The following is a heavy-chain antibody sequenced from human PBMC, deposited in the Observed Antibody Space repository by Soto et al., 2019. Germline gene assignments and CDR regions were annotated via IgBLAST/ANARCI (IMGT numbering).Heavy chain of an antibody. CDR2: INSDGSTT. J-gene: IGHJ4*02. Sequence: PGGSLRLSCATSGFTFSSRWMHWVRQAPGKGLVWVSYINSDGSTTTYADSVMGRFTISRDNAKNTVYLQMNSLRVDDTAVYYCARDTSYSTDYWGQGTLVTVSS. V-gene: IGHV3-74*01. D-gene: IGHD2-2*01. CDR3: ARDTSYSTDY. CDR1: GFTFSSRW.